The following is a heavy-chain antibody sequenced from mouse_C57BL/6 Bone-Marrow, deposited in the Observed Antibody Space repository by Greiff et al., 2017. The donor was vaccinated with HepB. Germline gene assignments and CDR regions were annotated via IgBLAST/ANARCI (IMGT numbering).Heavy chain of an antibody. D-gene: IGHD1-1*01. J-gene: IGHJ4*01. Sequence: VHLVESGPGLVKPSQSLFLTCSITGFPITSGYYWIWIHQSPGKPLEWMGYITHSGETFYNPSLQSPISITRETSKNQFFLQLNSVTTEDTAMYYCAGDLYYYGSSYAMDYWGQGTSVTVSS. CDR2: ITHSGET. V-gene: IGHV12-3*01. CDR1: GFPITSGYY. CDR3: AGDLYYYGSSYAMDY.